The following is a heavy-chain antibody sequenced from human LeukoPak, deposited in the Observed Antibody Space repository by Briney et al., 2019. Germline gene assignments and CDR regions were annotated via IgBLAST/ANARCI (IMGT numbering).Heavy chain of an antibody. CDR1: GFTFSSYS. CDR3: ARVCPPWYYGSGSCLDY. Sequence: GGSLRLSCAASGFTFSSYSMNWVRQAPGKGLEWVSSISSSSSSYIYYADSVKGRFTISRDNAKNSLYLQMNSLRAEDTAVYYCARVCPPWYYGSGSCLDYWGQGTLVTVSS. J-gene: IGHJ4*02. D-gene: IGHD3-10*01. CDR2: ISSSSSSYI. V-gene: IGHV3-21*01.